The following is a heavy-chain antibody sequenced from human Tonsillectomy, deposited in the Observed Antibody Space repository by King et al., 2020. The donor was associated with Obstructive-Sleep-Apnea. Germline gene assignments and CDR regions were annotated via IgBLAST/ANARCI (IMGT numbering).Heavy chain of an antibody. CDR3: ARTTYYYDSSGYYYFDS. CDR2: IDWDDDK. Sequence: VTLKESGPALVKPTQTLTLTCTFSGFSLSTSGMCVSWIRQPPGKALEWLARIDWDDDKYYSTSLKTRLTISKDTSKNQVVLTMTNRDPVDTATYYCARTTYYYDSSGYYYFDSLGQGTPVTVSS. J-gene: IGHJ4*02. CDR1: GFSLSTSGMC. V-gene: IGHV2-70*15. D-gene: IGHD3-22*01.